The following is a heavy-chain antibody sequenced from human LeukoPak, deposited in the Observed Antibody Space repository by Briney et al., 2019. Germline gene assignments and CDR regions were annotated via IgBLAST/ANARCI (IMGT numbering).Heavy chain of an antibody. Sequence: PGGSLRLSCVASGFTISSYWMHWVRQAPGGGLEWVADTKPDGGATFYGDSVRGRFTISRDNAKNSLYLQMNSLRGEDTAVYCCATYLYSSNSLDCWGQGTLVTVSS. CDR3: ATYLYSSNSLDC. D-gene: IGHD6-13*01. V-gene: IGHV3-7*01. CDR2: TKPDGGAT. CDR1: GFTISSYW. J-gene: IGHJ4*02.